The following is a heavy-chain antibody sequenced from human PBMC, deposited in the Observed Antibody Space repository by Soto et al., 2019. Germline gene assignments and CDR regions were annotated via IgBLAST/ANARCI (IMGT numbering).Heavy chain of an antibody. Sequence: GGSLRLSCAASGFTFSRYLLVWVRQSPGEGLEWMANINQDGSRKYYVDSVRGRFTISRDNAKNSVYLQMNSLRAEDTAVYYCASVASGSEYSYGYWGQGTLVTVSS. CDR1: GFTFSRYL. D-gene: IGHD5-18*01. V-gene: IGHV3-7*01. J-gene: IGHJ4*02. CDR2: INQDGSRK. CDR3: ASVASGSEYSYGY.